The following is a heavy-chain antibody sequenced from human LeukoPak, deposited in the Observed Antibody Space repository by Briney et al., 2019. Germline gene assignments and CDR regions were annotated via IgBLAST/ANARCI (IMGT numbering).Heavy chain of an antibody. D-gene: IGHD6-19*01. CDR2: IDHDGSEQ. J-gene: IGHJ4*02. CDR1: GFSFSTFW. CDR3: ARMGGSSGWYESDY. V-gene: IGHV3-7*03. Sequence: GGSLRLSCAASGFSFSTFWMSWVRQAPGKGLEWVANIDHDGSEQYYVDSVKGRFTISRDNAKSSLYLQMSILRADDTAVYYCARMGGSSGWYESDYWGQGTLVTVSS.